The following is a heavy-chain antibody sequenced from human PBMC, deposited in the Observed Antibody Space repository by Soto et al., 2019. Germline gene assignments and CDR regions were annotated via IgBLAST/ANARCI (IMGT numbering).Heavy chain of an antibody. CDR2: ISGSGGST. Sequence: GGSLRLSCAASGFTFSSYAMSWVRQAPGKGLEWVSAISGSGGSTYYADSVKGRFTISRDNSKNTLYLQMNSLRAEDTAVYYCARDRFGELSGPQPFDYWGQGTLVTVSS. CDR1: GFTFSSYA. D-gene: IGHD3-10*01. V-gene: IGHV3-23*01. J-gene: IGHJ4*02. CDR3: ARDRFGELSGPQPFDY.